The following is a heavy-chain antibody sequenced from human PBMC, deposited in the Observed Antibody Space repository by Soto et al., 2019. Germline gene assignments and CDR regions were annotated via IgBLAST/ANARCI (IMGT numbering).Heavy chain of an antibody. D-gene: IGHD3-22*01. CDR2: IKSRTDGGTT. V-gene: IGHV3-15*07. Sequence: GGSLRLSCAASGFTFSNAWMNWVRQAPGKGLEWVGRIKSRTDGGTTDYAAPVKGRFTISRDDSKNTLYLQMNSLKTEDTAVYYCTTPNYYDSSGYSDPFDYWGQGTLVTVSS. CDR1: GFTFSNAW. CDR3: TTPNYYDSSGYSDPFDY. J-gene: IGHJ4*02.